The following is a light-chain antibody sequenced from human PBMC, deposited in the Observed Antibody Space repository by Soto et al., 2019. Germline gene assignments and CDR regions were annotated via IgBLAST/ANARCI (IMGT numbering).Light chain of an antibody. Sequence: EIGMTQSPATLSVPPGDRATLSCRASQSVNTNLAWYQQKPGQAPRLLIYGASTRATGIPASFSGSGSGTEFTLTISSLQSEDFAVYYCQQYNNWPRTFGQGTKVDIK. CDR3: QQYNNWPRT. CDR1: QSVNTN. V-gene: IGKV3-15*01. CDR2: GAS. J-gene: IGKJ1*01.